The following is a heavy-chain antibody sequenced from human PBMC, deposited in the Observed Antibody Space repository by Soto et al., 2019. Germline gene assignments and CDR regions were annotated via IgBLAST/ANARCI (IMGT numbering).Heavy chain of an antibody. CDR3: ARAVSGYTGYDYNWFDP. D-gene: IGHD5-12*01. V-gene: IGHV4-34*01. J-gene: IGHJ5*02. CDR2: IDLSGSA. CDR1: GGSFSAYY. Sequence: SETLSLTCAVYGGSFSAYYWTWIRQPPGKGLEWIGEIDLSGSARYNSSLESRVTISVDTSKNQFSLKLNSVTAADTAVYYCARAVSGYTGYDYNWFDPWGQGTLVTVSS.